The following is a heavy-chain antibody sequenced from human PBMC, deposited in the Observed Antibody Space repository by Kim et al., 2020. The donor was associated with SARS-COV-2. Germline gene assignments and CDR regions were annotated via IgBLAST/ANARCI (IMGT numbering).Heavy chain of an antibody. CDR1: GFTFSSYA. CDR2: ITSNGGTT. CDR3: ARAVVVPAANVRGYFDL. D-gene: IGHD2-2*01. V-gene: IGHV3-64*01. J-gene: IGHJ2*01. Sequence: GGSLRLSCAASGFTFSSYAMHWVRQAPGKGLEFVSAITSNGGTTYYANSVKGRFTISRDNSKNTLLLQMGSLRAEDMAVYYCARAVVVPAANVRGYFDL.